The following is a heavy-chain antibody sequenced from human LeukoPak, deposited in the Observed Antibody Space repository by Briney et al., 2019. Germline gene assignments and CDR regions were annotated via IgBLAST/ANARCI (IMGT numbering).Heavy chain of an antibody. J-gene: IGHJ6*03. CDR1: GYTFTSYD. Sequence: ASVKVSCKASGYTFTSYDINWVRQATGQGLEWMGWMNPNSGNTGYAQKFQGRVTMTRNTSISTDYMELSSLRSEDTAVYYCARALVHIEYSSSSYYYYMDVWGKGTTVTVSS. CDR2: MNPNSGNT. D-gene: IGHD6-6*01. CDR3: ARALVHIEYSSSSYYYYMDV. V-gene: IGHV1-8*01.